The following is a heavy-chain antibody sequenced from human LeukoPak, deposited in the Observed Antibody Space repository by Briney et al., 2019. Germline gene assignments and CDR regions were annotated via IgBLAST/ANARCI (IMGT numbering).Heavy chain of an antibody. V-gene: IGHV4-4*07. CDR3: AREAIFGVVPEYYFDS. J-gene: IGHJ4*02. CDR1: GGSISSYY. Sequence: SETLSLTCTVSGGSISSYYWSWIRQPAGKGLEWIGRIYSTGSTNYNPSLKSRVTMSVDTSKNQFSLKLTSVTAADTAVYYCAREAIFGVVPEYYFDSWGRGTLVTVSS. CDR2: IYSTGST. D-gene: IGHD3-3*01.